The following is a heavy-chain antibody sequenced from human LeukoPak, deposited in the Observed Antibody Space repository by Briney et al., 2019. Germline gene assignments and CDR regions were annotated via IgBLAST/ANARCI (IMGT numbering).Heavy chain of an antibody. CDR2: IIPIFGTA. Sequence: SVKVSCKASGGIFSSYAISWVRQAPGQGLEWMGRIIPIFGTANYAQKFQGRVTITADESTSTAYMELSSLRSEDTAVYYCARAPSPGGRFLEWFLGGFDPWGQGTLVTVSS. J-gene: IGHJ5*02. CDR1: GGIFSSYA. CDR3: ARAPSPGGRFLEWFLGGFDP. V-gene: IGHV1-69*13. D-gene: IGHD3-3*01.